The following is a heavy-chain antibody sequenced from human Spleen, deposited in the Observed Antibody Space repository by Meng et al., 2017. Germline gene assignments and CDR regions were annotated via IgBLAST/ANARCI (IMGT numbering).Heavy chain of an antibody. CDR1: GFTFDDYA. J-gene: IGHJ4*02. Sequence: SLKISCAASGFTFDDYAMHWVRQAPGKGLEWVSGISWNSGSIGYADSVKGRFTISRDNAKNSLYLQMNSLRAEDTALYYCAKDRQWLETYYFDYWGQGTLVTVSS. CDR2: ISWNSGSI. D-gene: IGHD6-19*01. V-gene: IGHV3-9*01. CDR3: AKDRQWLETYYFDY.